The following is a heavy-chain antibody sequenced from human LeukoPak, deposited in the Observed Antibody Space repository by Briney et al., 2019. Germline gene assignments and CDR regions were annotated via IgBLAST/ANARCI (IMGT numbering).Heavy chain of an antibody. CDR3: TRGRLGQWLANWYFDL. D-gene: IGHD6-19*01. CDR2: IRSKTYAGTT. V-gene: IGHV3-49*04. Sequence: GGSLRLSCTTSGFTFSDYAMSWVRQAPGKGLEWVAFIRSKTYAGTTEYAASVKGRFIISRDDSKSIAYLQMNSLKTEDTAVYYCTRGRLGQWLANWYFDLWGRGTLVTVSS. CDR1: GFTFSDYA. J-gene: IGHJ2*01.